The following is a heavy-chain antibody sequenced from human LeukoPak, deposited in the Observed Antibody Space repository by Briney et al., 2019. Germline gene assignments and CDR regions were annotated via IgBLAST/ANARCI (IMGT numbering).Heavy chain of an antibody. CDR1: GFTFSNYA. V-gene: IGHV3-64*01. Sequence: GGSLRLSCAAFGFTFSNYAMHWVRQAPGKGLEYVSAISSNGGTTYYANSVRGRFTISRDNSKNTLYLQMGSLRAEDMAVYYCARGSGNHYDGSGYYYYWGQGTLVTVSS. D-gene: IGHD3-22*01. CDR2: ISSNGGTT. J-gene: IGHJ4*02. CDR3: ARGSGNHYDGSGYYYY.